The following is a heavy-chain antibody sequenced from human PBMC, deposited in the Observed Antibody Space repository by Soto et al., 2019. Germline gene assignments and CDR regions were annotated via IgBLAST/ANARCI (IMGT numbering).Heavy chain of an antibody. CDR1: GFTFSSYA. V-gene: IGHV3-23*01. D-gene: IGHD3-10*01. Sequence: GGSLRLSCAASGFTFSSYAMSWVRQAPGKGLEWVSAISGSGGSTYYADSVKGRFTISRDNSKNTLYLQMNSLRAEDTAVYYCAKEGKLLWFGVGRGMDVWGQGTTVTRLL. CDR3: AKEGKLLWFGVGRGMDV. CDR2: ISGSGGST. J-gene: IGHJ6*02.